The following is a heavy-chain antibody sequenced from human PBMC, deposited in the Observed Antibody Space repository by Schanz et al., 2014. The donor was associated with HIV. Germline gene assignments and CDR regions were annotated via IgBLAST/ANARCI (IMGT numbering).Heavy chain of an antibody. CDR1: GFTFSTYR. Sequence: DVRLVESGGTSVQPGGSLRLSCAASGFTFSTYRMNWVLQAPGKGLEWVSYISSSSTTRHYADSVKGRFTISRDNAKNSLSLQMNSLRDEDTAVYYCARSPSYGMDVWGQGTTVTVSS. CDR2: ISSSSTTR. V-gene: IGHV3-48*02. J-gene: IGHJ6*02. CDR3: ARSPSYGMDV.